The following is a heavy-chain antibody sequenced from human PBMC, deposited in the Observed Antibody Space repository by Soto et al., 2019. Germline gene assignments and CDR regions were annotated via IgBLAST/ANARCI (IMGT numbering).Heavy chain of an antibody. CDR3: ARVAAPAHYYYYMDV. D-gene: IGHD6-13*01. CDR2: IYYSGST. J-gene: IGHJ6*03. Sequence: SETLSLTCTVSGGSISSYYWSWIRQPPGKGLEWIGYIYYSGSTNYNPSLKSRVTISVDTSKNQFSLKLSSVTAADTAVYYCARVAAPAHYYYYMDVWGKGTTVTVSS. CDR1: GGSISSYY. V-gene: IGHV4-59*01.